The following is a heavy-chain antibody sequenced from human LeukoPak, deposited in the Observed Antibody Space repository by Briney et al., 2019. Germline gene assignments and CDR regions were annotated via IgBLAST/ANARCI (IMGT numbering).Heavy chain of an antibody. Sequence: GGSLRLSCAASGFTFSSYAMNWVRQAPGKGLEWVSAISGSGGNRYHADSVKGRFTISRDNAKNSLYLQMDSLRAEDTAKYYCAKSLLTTASGTGRAFDIWGQGTMVTVSA. J-gene: IGHJ3*02. CDR3: AKSLLTTASGTGRAFDI. CDR2: ISGSGGNR. V-gene: IGHV3-23*01. CDR1: GFTFSSYA. D-gene: IGHD1-26*01.